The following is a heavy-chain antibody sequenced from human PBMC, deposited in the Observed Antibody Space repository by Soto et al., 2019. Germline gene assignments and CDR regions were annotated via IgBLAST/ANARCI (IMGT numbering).Heavy chain of an antibody. J-gene: IGHJ2*01. D-gene: IGHD5-12*01. Sequence: QVQLQQWGAGLLKPSETLSLTCAVYGGSFSGYYWSWIRQPPGKGLEWIGEINHSGSTNYNPSLKSRVTISVDTSKNQFSLKLSSVTAADTAVYYCARRPGIDGYKSYWYFDLWGRGTLVTVSS. V-gene: IGHV4-34*01. CDR1: GGSFSGYY. CDR2: INHSGST. CDR3: ARRPGIDGYKSYWYFDL.